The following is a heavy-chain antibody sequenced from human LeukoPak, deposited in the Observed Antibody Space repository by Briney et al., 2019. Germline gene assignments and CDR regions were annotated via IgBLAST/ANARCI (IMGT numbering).Heavy chain of an antibody. CDR3: ASIVDY. CDR2: ISYDGSNK. J-gene: IGHJ4*02. V-gene: IGHV3-30-3*01. Sequence: GGSLRLSCAASGFTFSSYAMHWVRQAPGKGLEWVAVISYDGSNKYYADSVKGRFTISRDNAKNSLYLQMNSLRAEDTAVYYCASIVDYWGQGTLVTVSS. CDR1: GFTFSSYA.